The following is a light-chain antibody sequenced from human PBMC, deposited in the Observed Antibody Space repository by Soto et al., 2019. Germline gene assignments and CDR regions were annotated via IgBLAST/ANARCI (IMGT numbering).Light chain of an antibody. CDR3: QQSYSTPYT. CDR2: AAS. Sequence: DIPMTQSPSSLSASVGDRVTITCRASQSISSYLNWYQQKPGKAPKLLIYAASSLQSGVPSRFSGRGSGTDFTLTISSLQPEDFATYYCQQSYSTPYTFGQGTKLEIK. J-gene: IGKJ2*01. V-gene: IGKV1-39*01. CDR1: QSISSY.